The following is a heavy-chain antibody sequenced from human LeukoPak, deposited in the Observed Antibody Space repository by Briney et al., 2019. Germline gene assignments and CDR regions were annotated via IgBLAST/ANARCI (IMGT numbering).Heavy chain of an antibody. Sequence: PSETLSLTCGVSGASIRSSTNWWSWVRQPPGKGLEWIGEILQSGSTNYNPSLKGRVTMSVDNSDNQFSLNLKSVTAADTAVYYCLYGGNSGDWVYWGQGTLVTVSS. D-gene: IGHD4-23*01. CDR1: GASIRSSTNW. V-gene: IGHV4-4*02. CDR2: ILQSGST. CDR3: LYGGNSGDWVY. J-gene: IGHJ4*02.